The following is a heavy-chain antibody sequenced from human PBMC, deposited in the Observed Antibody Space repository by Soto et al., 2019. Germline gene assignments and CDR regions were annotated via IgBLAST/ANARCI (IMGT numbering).Heavy chain of an antibody. J-gene: IGHJ4*02. CDR1: GYTFTSYG. D-gene: IGHD3-10*01. Sequence: GASVKVSCKASGYTFTSYGLSWVQQAPGQGLEWMGWISAYNGNTKYAQKVQDRVTMTTDTPTNTGYMELRSLRSDDTAVYYWVRDGEVLRGVLSLAYWGQGTLGTVSS. V-gene: IGHV1-18*01. CDR2: ISAYNGNT. CDR3: VRDGEVLRGVLSLAY.